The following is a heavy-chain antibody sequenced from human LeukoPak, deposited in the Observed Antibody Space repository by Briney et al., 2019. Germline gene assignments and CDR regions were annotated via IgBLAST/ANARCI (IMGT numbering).Heavy chain of an antibody. J-gene: IGHJ4*02. D-gene: IGHD3-3*01. CDR1: GFTFSSYE. CDR3: ARDGSNYDFWSGYSSFDY. CDR2: ISSSGSTI. Sequence: PGGPLSLSCAASGFTFSSYEMNWVRQAPGKGLEWVSYISSSGSTIYYADSVKGRFTISRDNAKNSLYLQMNSLRAEDTAVYYCARDGSNYDFWSGYSSFDYWGQGTLVTVSS. V-gene: IGHV3-48*03.